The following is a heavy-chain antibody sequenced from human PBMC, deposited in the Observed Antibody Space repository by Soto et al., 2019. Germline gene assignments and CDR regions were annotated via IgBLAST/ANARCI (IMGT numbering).Heavy chain of an antibody. CDR1: GFTFSSYG. J-gene: IGHJ3*02. V-gene: IGHV3-30*18. CDR3: AKDGGSYSLGAFDI. CDR2: ISYDGSNK. D-gene: IGHD1-26*01. Sequence: QVQLVESGGGVVQPGRSLRLSCAASGFTFSSYGMHWVRQAPGKGLEWVAVISYDGSNKYYADSVKGRFTISRDNSKNTLYLQMNSLRAEDTAVYYFAKDGGSYSLGAFDIWGQGTMVTVSS.